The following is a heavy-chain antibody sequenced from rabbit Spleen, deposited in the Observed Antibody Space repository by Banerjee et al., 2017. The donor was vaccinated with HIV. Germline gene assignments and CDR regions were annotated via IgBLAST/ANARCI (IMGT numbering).Heavy chain of an antibody. CDR1: GVSLNDKD. J-gene: IGHJ3*01. Sequence: QEQLVESGGGLVKPEGSLTLTCKASGVSLNDKDVMCWVRQAPGKGLEWIGYIDPVFGSTYYASWVNGRFTISSDNVQNTVDLQMNSLTAADTATYFCARFYAGYGDFGYAAMWGQGTLVTVS. CDR2: IDPVFGST. D-gene: IGHD7-1*01. V-gene: IGHV1S47*01. CDR3: ARFYAGYGDFGYAAM.